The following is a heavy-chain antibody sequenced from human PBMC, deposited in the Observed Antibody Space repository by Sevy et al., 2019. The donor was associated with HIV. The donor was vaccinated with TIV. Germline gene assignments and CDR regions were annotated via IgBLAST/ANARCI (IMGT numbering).Heavy chain of an antibody. CDR1: GFTFSSYS. CDR3: ATQPKRKDIVVVVAATESDY. V-gene: IGHV3-21*01. Sequence: GGSLRLSCAASGFTFSSYSMNWVRQAPGKGLEWVSSISSSSSYIYYADSVKGRFTIPRDNAKNSLYLQMNSLRAEDTDVYYCATQPKRKDIVVVVAATESDYWGQGTLVTVSS. CDR2: ISSSSSYI. J-gene: IGHJ4*02. D-gene: IGHD2-15*01.